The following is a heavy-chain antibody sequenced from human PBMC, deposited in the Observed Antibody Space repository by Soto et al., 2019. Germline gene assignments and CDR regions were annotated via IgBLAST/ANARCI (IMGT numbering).Heavy chain of an antibody. J-gene: IGHJ4*02. D-gene: IGHD2-15*01. V-gene: IGHV1-24*01. CDR1: GYTLTELS. CDR3: ATAQIVVVVAATPTFDY. CDR2: FDPEDGET. Sequence: GASVKVSCKVSGYTLTELSMHWVRQAPGRGLEWMGGFDPEDGETIYAQKFQGRVTMTEDTSTDTAYMELSSLRSEDTAVYYCATAQIVVVVAATPTFDYWGQGTLVTVS.